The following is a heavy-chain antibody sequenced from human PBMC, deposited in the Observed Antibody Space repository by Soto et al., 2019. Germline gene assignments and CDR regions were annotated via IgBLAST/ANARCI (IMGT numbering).Heavy chain of an antibody. CDR2: IYYSGST. Sequence: SETLSLTCTVSGGSISSYYWSWIRQPPGKGLEWIGYIYYSGSTNYNPSLKSRVTISVDTSKNQFSLKLSSVTAADTAVYYCARERITMVRGVIIEDYFDYWGQGTLVTVSS. V-gene: IGHV4-59*01. D-gene: IGHD3-10*01. CDR3: ARERITMVRGVIIEDYFDY. J-gene: IGHJ4*02. CDR1: GGSISSYY.